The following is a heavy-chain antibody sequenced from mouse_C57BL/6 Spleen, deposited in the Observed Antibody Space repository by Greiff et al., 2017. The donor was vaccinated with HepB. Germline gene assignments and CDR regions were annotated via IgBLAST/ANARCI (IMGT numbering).Heavy chain of an antibody. Sequence: EVQLVESGGGLVQPKGSLKLSCAASGFSFNTYAMNWVRQAPGKGLEWVARIRSKSNNYATYYADSVKDRFTISRDDSESMLYLQMNNLKTEDTAMYYCVRLYYGNYIAMDYWGQGTSVTVSS. V-gene: IGHV10-1*01. D-gene: IGHD2-1*01. J-gene: IGHJ4*01. CDR2: IRSKSNNYAT. CDR1: GFSFNTYA. CDR3: VRLYYGNYIAMDY.